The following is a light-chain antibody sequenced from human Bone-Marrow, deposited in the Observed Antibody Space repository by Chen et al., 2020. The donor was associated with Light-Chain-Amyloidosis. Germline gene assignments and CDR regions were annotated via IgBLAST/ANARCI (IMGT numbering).Light chain of an antibody. CDR2: DES. V-gene: IGKV1-33*01. CDR3: QQYDNLPYT. CDR1: HDITNS. Sequence: DIQMTQSPSSLSASVGDRITITCQASHDITNSLNWYQQRPGKAPRLLIYDESNLETGVPSRFSGSGSGTVFTFTISSLQPEDIATYYCQQYDNLPYTFGQGIKVEIK. J-gene: IGKJ2*01.